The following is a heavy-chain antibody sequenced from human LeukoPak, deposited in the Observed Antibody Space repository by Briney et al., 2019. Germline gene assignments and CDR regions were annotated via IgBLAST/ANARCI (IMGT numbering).Heavy chain of an antibody. Sequence: GGSLRLSCAASGFTFSSYGMHWVRQAPGKGLEWVAFTRYDGSNKYYADSVKGRFTISRDNSKNTLYLQMNSLRAEDTAVYYCARDSSAYYDFWSGYSPDYMDVWGKGTTVTVSS. V-gene: IGHV3-30*02. CDR3: ARDSSAYYDFWSGYSPDYMDV. CDR2: TRYDGSNK. D-gene: IGHD3-3*01. J-gene: IGHJ6*03. CDR1: GFTFSSYG.